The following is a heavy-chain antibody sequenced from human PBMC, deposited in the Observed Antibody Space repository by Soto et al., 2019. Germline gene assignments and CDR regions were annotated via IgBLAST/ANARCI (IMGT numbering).Heavy chain of an antibody. CDR2: IIPWFHKT. J-gene: IGHJ6*02. CDR1: VGTCISYA. V-gene: IGHV1-69*01. Sequence: QVQVVQSGAEVKEPGSSVKGSCPTIVGTCISYAISWVRQAPGQGLKRMGAIIPWFHKTTYAQRYQDRVTLTADESTETAYLELSSLRSEDTATYYCVSCGWAPRPTYDYDGMDVWGQGTTITVSS. CDR3: VSCGWAPRPTYDYDGMDV. D-gene: IGHD1-26*01.